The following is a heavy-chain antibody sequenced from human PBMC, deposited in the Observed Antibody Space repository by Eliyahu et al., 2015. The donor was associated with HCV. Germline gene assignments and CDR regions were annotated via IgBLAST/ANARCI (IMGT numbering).Heavy chain of an antibody. CDR3: ATGDAEDY. Sequence: QVQLVESGGGVVQPGTSLXLSCAVSGFAFISPAMHWVRQAPGKGLDWVAVIWYDGSNKYYGDSVKGRFTISRDNSKNTLYLQMNSLRAEDTAVYYCATGDAEDYWGRGTLVTVSS. CDR2: IWYDGSNK. D-gene: IGHD2-21*02. J-gene: IGHJ4*02. V-gene: IGHV3-33*01. CDR1: GFAFISPA.